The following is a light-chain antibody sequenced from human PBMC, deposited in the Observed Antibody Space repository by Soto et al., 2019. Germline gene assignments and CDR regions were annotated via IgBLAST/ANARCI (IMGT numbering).Light chain of an antibody. J-gene: IGKJ5*01. Sequence: ILLTQSPSSLSASLVYRFTITCRASQGIDTSLAWYQQKPGKAPKLLIYAASNFQSGVPSRFSGSGSGTHFTLTISSLQPEDFATYYCQQLHGYPITFGQGTRLENK. CDR1: QGIDTS. CDR2: AAS. V-gene: IGKV1-9*01. CDR3: QQLHGYPIT.